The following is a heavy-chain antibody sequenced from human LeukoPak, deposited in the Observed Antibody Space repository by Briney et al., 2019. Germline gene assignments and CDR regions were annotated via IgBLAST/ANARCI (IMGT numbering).Heavy chain of an antibody. CDR2: ITNSRRI. J-gene: IGHJ1*01. D-gene: IGHD3-3*02. Sequence: GGSLRLSCAASGFTFASYAMAWVRQAPGKGLEWVSDITNSRRIHYADSVKGRFTISRDDDKSILYLQMNDLRVNDTATYFCARQLTEHFYYWGQGTHVTVSS. CDR1: GFTFASYA. CDR3: ARQLTEHFYY. V-gene: IGHV3-23*05.